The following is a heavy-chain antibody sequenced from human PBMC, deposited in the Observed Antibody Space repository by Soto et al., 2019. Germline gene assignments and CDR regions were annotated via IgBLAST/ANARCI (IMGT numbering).Heavy chain of an antibody. CDR1: GFTFSSYW. J-gene: IGHJ6*02. D-gene: IGHD5-12*01. CDR3: VSGYTRKDYYGMDI. CDR2: INSDGSST. V-gene: IGHV3-74*01. Sequence: EVQLVESGGGLVQPGGSLRLSCAASGFTFSSYWMHWVRQAPGKGPVWVSRINSDGSSTNYADSVKGRFTISRDNAKNTLDLQMSSLRVEDTAVYYRVSGYTRKDYYGMDIWGQGTTVTVSS.